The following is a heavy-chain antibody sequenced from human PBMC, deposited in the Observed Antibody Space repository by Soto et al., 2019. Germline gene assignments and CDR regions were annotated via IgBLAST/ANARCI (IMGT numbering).Heavy chain of an antibody. CDR3: TTDSHFTMKLVRFDY. J-gene: IGHJ4*01. Sequence: EVQLVESGGGLVEPGGSLRLSCAASGFTFATAWINWVAQAPGKGLGGFGRIKSKIDGGTTDFAAPVKGRFAISRDDSRNMVYFQMNSLEIEDTAVYYCTTDSHFTMKLVRFDYWGLGTLVTVSS. V-gene: IGHV3-15*07. D-gene: IGHD3-22*01. CDR2: IKSKIDGGTT. CDR1: GFTFATAW.